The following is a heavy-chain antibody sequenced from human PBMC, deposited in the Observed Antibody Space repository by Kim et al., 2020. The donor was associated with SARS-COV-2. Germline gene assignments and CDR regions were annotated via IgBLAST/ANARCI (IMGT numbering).Heavy chain of an antibody. Sequence: ASVKVSCKASGYTFTSYYMHWVRQAPGQGLEGMGIINPSGGSTSYAQKFQGRVTMTRDTSTSTVYMELSSLRSEDTAVYYCASNTYYYGSGSPKASYCYYYMDVCGKGTTDTVSS. CDR3: ASNTYYYGSGSPKASYCYYYMDV. V-gene: IGHV1-46*01. D-gene: IGHD3-10*01. J-gene: IGHJ6*03. CDR1: GYTFTSYY. CDR2: INPSGGST.